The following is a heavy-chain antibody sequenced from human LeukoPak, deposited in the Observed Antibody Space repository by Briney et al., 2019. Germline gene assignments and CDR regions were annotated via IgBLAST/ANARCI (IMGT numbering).Heavy chain of an antibody. D-gene: IGHD3-3*01. J-gene: IGHJ4*02. CDR1: GGSFSGYY. V-gene: IGHV4-34*01. CDR2: INHSGST. Sequence: PSETLSLTCAVYGGSFSGYYWSWLRQPPGKGLEWIGEINHSGSTNYNPSLKSRVTISVDTSKNQFSLQLNSVTPEDTAVYYCARDLDFWSGHYFDYWGQGTLVTVSS. CDR3: ARDLDFWSGHYFDY.